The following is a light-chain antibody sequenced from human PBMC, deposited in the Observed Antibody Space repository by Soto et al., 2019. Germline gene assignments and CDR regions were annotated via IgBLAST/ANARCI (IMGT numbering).Light chain of an antibody. J-gene: IGKJ4*02. V-gene: IGKV3-20*01. Sequence: SPWTPSYSKGERATLSCRASQSVSNGYLAWYQQKPGQAPSLLIYGASSRATGIPDRFSASGSGTDFTLTISVLEPEDVVVYCSPLSASSPHTFCEG. CDR2: GAS. CDR1: QSVSNGY. CDR3: PLSASSPHT.